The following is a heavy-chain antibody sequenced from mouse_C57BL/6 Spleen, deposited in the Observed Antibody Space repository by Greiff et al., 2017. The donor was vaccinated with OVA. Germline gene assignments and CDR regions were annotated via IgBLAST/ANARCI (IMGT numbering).Heavy chain of an antibody. Sequence: VQLQQSGPELVKPGASVKISCKASGYAFSSSWMNWVKQRPGKGLEWIGRIYPGDGDTNYNGKFKGKATLTADKSSSTAYMQLSSRTSEDSAVYFCARGILRSRYGDYWGQGTTLTVSS. J-gene: IGHJ2*01. CDR3: ARGILRSRYGDY. D-gene: IGHD1-1*01. CDR1: GYAFSSSW. CDR2: IYPGDGDT. V-gene: IGHV1-82*01.